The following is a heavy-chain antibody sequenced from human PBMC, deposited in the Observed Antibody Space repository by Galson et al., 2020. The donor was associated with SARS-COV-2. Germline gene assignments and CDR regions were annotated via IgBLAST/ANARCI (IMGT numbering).Heavy chain of an antibody. V-gene: IGHV4-30-4*01. CDR2: IYYSGST. J-gene: IGHJ5*02. CDR1: GDSISSGDYY. Sequence: ASETLSLTCTVSGDSISSGDYYWSWIRQPPGKGLEWIGYIYYSGSTYYNPSLKSRVTISVDTSKNQFSLKLSSVTAADTAVYYCARGRYYYGSGSYYPFDPWGQGTLVTVSS. D-gene: IGHD3-10*01. CDR3: ARGRYYYGSGSYYPFDP.